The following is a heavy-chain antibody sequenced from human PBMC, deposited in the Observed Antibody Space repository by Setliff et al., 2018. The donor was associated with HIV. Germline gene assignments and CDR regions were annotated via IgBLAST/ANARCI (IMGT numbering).Heavy chain of an antibody. D-gene: IGHD2-2*01. J-gene: IGHJ4*02. CDR3: AHSLYCSSSNCSGLLFDY. CDR2: IYWDDDK. V-gene: IGHV2-5*02. CDR1: GFSLTTSAVG. Sequence: SGPTLVNPTQTLTLTCAFSGFSLTTSAVGVGWIRQPPGKALAWLALIYWDDDKRYRSSLKSRLTITKDTSKNQVVLTMTNMDPVDTATYYCAHSLYCSSSNCSGLLFDYWGQGTLVTVSS.